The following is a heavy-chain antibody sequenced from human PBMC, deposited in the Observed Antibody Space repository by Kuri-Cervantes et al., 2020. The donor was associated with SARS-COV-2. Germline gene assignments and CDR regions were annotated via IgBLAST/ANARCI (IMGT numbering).Heavy chain of an antibody. D-gene: IGHD1-26*01. Sequence: SQTLSLTCAVSDYSISSGFYWGWIRQPPGKGPEWIGSINHSGSTYYNPSLKSRVTISVDTSKNQFSLKLTSVTAADTAIYYCARHEPLLNASGIWGQGTMVTVSS. CDR1: DYSISSGFY. J-gene: IGHJ3*02. V-gene: IGHV4-38-2*01. CDR2: INHSGST. CDR3: ARHEPLLNASGI.